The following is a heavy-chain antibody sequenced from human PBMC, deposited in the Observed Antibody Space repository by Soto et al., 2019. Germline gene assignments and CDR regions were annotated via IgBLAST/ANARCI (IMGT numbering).Heavy chain of an antibody. CDR1: GVSISRGY. CDR3: ATSNTTCPGCYS. V-gene: IGHV4-59*01. D-gene: IGHD2-2*01. Sequence: SETLSLTCIVWGVSISRGYCTWIRQSPGKGLEWIGYISHSGLRHYRASLQSRLTMSVETSKNQFSLNLTSVTAADTAIYYCATSNTTCPGCYSWGQGTLVTVSS. J-gene: IGHJ5*02. CDR2: ISHSGLR.